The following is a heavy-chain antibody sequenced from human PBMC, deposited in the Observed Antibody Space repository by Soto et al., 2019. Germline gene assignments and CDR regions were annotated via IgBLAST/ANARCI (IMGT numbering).Heavy chain of an antibody. CDR2: IYPDDSRT. V-gene: IGHV5-51*01. Sequence: PGESLKISCKGSEFSFNTYWIAWVRQRPGEGLKWMGIIYPDDSRTTYSPSFQGQVTISADKSINTAYLQWSSLKASDTAMYYCTRDLDYGGNSEDFDSWGQGTRVTVSS. CDR3: TRDLDYGGNSEDFDS. D-gene: IGHD4-17*01. J-gene: IGHJ3*02. CDR1: EFSFNTYW.